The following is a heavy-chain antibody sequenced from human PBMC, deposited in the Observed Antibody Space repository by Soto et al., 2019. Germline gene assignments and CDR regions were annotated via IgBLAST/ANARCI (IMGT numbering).Heavy chain of an antibody. CDR1: GGSISSSSYY. CDR3: ASSRARYGFDP. Sequence: SGTLSITCTVSGGSISSSSYYWGWIRQPPGKGLEWIGSIYYSGSTYYNPSLKSRVTISVDTSKNQFSLKLSSVTAADTAVYYCASSRARYGFDPWGLGTLVTVSS. D-gene: IGHD6-13*01. V-gene: IGHV4-39*01. J-gene: IGHJ5*02. CDR2: IYYSGST.